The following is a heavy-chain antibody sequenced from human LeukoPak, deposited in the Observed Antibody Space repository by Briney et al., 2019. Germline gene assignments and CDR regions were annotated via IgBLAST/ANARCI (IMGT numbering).Heavy chain of an antibody. CDR3: AKAKSFYDSSGYYFDY. CDR1: GFTFADYA. CDR2: ISWDSGST. D-gene: IGHD3-22*01. V-gene: IGHV3-9*01. J-gene: IGHJ4*02. Sequence: GGSLRLSCAASGFTFADYAMHWVRQAPGKGLEWVSGISWDSGSTGYADSIKGRFTISRDNAKNSLYLQMNSLRAEDTALYYCAKAKSFYDSSGYYFDYWGQGTLVTVSS.